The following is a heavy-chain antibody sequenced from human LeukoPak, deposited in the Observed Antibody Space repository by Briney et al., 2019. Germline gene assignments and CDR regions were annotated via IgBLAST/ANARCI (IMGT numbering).Heavy chain of an antibody. V-gene: IGHV4-34*01. CDR2: INHSGST. J-gene: IGHJ6*03. CDR3: ARGRRKRSDFWSGYYAPGYYYYYYMDV. D-gene: IGHD3-3*01. Sequence: SETLSLTCAVYGGSFSGYYWSWIRQPPGKGLEWIGEINHSGSTNYNPSLKSRVTISVDTSKNQFSLKLSSVTAADTAVYYCARGRRKRSDFWSGYYAPGYYYYYYMDVWGKGTTVTVSS. CDR1: GGSFSGYY.